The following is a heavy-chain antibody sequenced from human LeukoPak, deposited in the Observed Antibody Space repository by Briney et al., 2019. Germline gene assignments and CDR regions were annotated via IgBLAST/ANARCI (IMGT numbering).Heavy chain of an antibody. CDR3: ARTITMVRGVIEGALNY. Sequence: SVKVSCKASGYTFTGYYMHWVRQAPGQGLEWMGWINPNSGGTNYAQKFQGRVTMTRDTSISTAYMELSRLRSDDTAVYYCARTITMVRGVIEGALNYWGQGTLVTVSS. CDR2: INPNSGGT. D-gene: IGHD3-10*01. V-gene: IGHV1-2*02. CDR1: GYTFTGYY. J-gene: IGHJ4*02.